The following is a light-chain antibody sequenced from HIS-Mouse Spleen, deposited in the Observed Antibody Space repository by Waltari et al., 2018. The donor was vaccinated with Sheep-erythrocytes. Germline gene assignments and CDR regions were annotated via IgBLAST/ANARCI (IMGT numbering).Light chain of an antibody. J-gene: IGLJ2*01. V-gene: IGLV2-11*02. Sequence: QSALTQPRSVSGSPGQSVTISCTGTSSDVGWYNYVSWYQQHPGKAPKLMIYDVSKRPSGVPDRFSGSKSGNTASLTISGLQAEDEADYYCCSYAGSYTVVFGGGTKLTVL. CDR1: SSDVGWYNY. CDR3: CSYAGSYTVV. CDR2: DVS.